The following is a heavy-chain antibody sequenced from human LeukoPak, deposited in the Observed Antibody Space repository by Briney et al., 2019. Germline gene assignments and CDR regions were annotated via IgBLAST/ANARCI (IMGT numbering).Heavy chain of an antibody. D-gene: IGHD5-18*01. J-gene: IGHJ4*02. V-gene: IGHV3-9*01. CDR1: GFTFNDYA. CDR3: AKDIGYSYGPYFDY. CDR2: ISWNSGSI. Sequence: GGSLRLPCAASGFTFNDYAMHWVRQAPGKGLEWVSGISWNSGSIGYADSVKGRFTISRDNAKNSLYLQMNSLRAEDTALYYCAKDIGYSYGPYFDYWGQGTLVTVSS.